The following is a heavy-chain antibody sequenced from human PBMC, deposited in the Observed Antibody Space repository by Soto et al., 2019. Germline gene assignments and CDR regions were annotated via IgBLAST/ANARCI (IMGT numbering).Heavy chain of an antibody. V-gene: IGHV4-39*01. D-gene: IGHD3-22*01. CDR2: IYYSGST. CDR1: GGSISSSSYY. J-gene: IGHJ4*02. CDR3: ARFYYDSSGYYPGY. Sequence: SATLSLTCTVSGGSISSSSYYWGWIRQPPGKGLEWIGSIYYSGSTYYNPSLKSRVTISVDTSKNQFSLKLSSVTAADTAVYYCARFYYDSSGYYPGYWGQGTLVTVSS.